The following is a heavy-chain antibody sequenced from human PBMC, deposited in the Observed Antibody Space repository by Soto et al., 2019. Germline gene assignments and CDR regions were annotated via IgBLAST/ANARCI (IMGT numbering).Heavy chain of an antibody. CDR2: IYYSGST. CDR3: ARHYAVVLYHFDY. J-gene: IGHJ4*02. D-gene: IGHD2-15*01. Sequence: PSETLSLTCTVSGGSIDSSYFYWDWIRQPPGKGLEWIGSIYYSGSTYYNPSLKSRVAISIDTSNNQFSLKLTSVTAADTAVYYCARHYAVVLYHFDYWGLGTLVTVSS. V-gene: IGHV4-39*01. CDR1: GGSIDSSYFY.